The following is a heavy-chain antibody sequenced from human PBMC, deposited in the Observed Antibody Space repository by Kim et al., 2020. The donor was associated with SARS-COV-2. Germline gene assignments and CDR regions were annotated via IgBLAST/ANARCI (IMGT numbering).Heavy chain of an antibody. CDR2: IYYSGST. CDR3: ARDSKNSSSWKRVYYYGMDV. D-gene: IGHD6-13*01. CDR1: GGSVSSGSYY. Sequence: SETLSLTCTVSGGSVSSGSYYWSWIRQPPGKGLEWIGYIYYSGSTNYNPSLKSRVTISVDTSKNQFSLKLSSVTAADTAVYYCARDSKNSSSWKRVYYYGMDVWGQGTTVTVSS. V-gene: IGHV4-61*01. J-gene: IGHJ6*02.